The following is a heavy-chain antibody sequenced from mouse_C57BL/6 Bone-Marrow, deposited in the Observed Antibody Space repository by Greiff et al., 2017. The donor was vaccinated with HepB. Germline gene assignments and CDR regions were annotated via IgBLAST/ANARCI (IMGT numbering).Heavy chain of an antibody. V-gene: IGHV1-55*01. CDR1: GYTFTSYW. CDR3: ARRDYDYLYFDY. CDR2: IYPGSGST. D-gene: IGHD2-4*01. J-gene: IGHJ2*01. Sequence: QVQLQQPGAELVKPGASVKMSCKASGYTFTSYWITWVKQRPGQGLEWNGDIYPGSGSTNYNEKFKSKATLTVDTSSSTAYMQLSSLTSEDSAVYYCARRDYDYLYFDYWGQGTTLTVSS.